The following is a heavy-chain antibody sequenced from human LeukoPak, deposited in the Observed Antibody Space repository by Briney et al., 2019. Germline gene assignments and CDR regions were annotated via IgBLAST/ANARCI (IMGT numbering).Heavy chain of an antibody. D-gene: IGHD2-2*02. Sequence: SETLSLTCTVSGYSISSGYYWGWIRQPPGKGLEWIGYIYHSGSTYYNPSLKSRVTISVDRSKNQFSLKLSSVTAADTAVYYCASVGGYCSSTSCYIGAFDIWGQGTMVTVSS. CDR1: GYSISSGYY. V-gene: IGHV4-38-2*02. J-gene: IGHJ3*02. CDR3: ASVGGYCSSTSCYIGAFDI. CDR2: IYHSGST.